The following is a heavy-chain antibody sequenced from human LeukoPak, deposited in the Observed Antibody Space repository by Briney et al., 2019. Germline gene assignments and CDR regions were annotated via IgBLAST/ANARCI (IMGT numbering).Heavy chain of an antibody. CDR2: ISAYNGNT. CDR3: ARDTPIQFSSSSHYYYGMDV. D-gene: IGHD6-6*01. Sequence: GASVKVSCKASGYTFTSYGISWVRQAPGQGLEWMGWISAYNGNTNYAQKLQGRVTMTTDTSTSTAYMELRSLRSDDTAVYYCARDTPIQFSSSSHYYYGMDVWGQRTTVTVSS. J-gene: IGHJ6*02. CDR1: GYTFTSYG. V-gene: IGHV1-18*01.